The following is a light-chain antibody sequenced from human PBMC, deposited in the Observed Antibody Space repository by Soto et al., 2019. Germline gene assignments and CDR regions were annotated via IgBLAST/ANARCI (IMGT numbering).Light chain of an antibody. CDR1: QSVSSSY. V-gene: IGKV3D-20*02. CDR3: QQRTNWSPIT. CDR2: GAS. J-gene: IGKJ5*01. Sequence: EVVLTQSPGTLSLSPGERATLSCRASQSVSSSYLAWYQQKPGQAPRLLIYGASSRATGIPDRFSGSGSGTDFTLTISSLEPEDFAVYYCQQRTNWSPITFGQGTRLENK.